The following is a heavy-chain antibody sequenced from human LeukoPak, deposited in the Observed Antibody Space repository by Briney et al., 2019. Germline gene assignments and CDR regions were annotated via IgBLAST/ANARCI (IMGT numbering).Heavy chain of an antibody. V-gene: IGHV3-11*03. D-gene: IGHD6-6*01. CDR1: GFIFSDYY. Sequence: GGSLRLSCAASGFIFSDYYMSWIRQVPGKGLEWVSYISSTSSFTNYADSVKGRFTISRDNAKDSLFLQMNSLKTEDTAVYYCTTHQPTYSSSSFLFIGWGQGTLVTVSS. J-gene: IGHJ4*02. CDR3: TTHQPTYSSSSFLFIG. CDR2: ISSTSSFT.